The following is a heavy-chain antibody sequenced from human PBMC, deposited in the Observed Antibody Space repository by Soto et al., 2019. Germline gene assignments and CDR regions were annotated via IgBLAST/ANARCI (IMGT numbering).Heavy chain of an antibody. Sequence: QLLESGGGLVQPGGSLSLSCAVSGFSLSTYGVPWVRQAPGKGLEGVCGVSGGSGVTHYADSVKGRFTITGDESKNTVYLQMHSLRVEDTAVYYCAKWNGYGDFWGQGTLVTVSS. CDR1: GFSLSTYG. D-gene: IGHD1-1*01. CDR2: VSGGSGVT. J-gene: IGHJ4*02. CDR3: AKWNGYGDF. V-gene: IGHV3-23*01.